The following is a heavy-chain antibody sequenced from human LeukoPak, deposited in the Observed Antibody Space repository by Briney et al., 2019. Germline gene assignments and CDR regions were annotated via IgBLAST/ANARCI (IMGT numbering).Heavy chain of an antibody. CDR2: INAGNGNT. Sequence: ASVKVSCEASGYTFTSYAMHWVRQAPGQRLEWMGWINAGNGNTKYLQKFQGRVTITRDTSASTAYMELSSLRSEDTAVYYCAFGRSPGGKYYYGSGRTDYFDYWGQGTLVTVSS. CDR1: GYTFTSYA. CDR3: AFGRSPGGKYYYGSGRTDYFDY. J-gene: IGHJ4*02. V-gene: IGHV1-3*01. D-gene: IGHD3-10*01.